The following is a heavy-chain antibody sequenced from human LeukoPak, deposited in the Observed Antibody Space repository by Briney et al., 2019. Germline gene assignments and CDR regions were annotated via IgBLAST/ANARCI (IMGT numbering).Heavy chain of an antibody. J-gene: IGHJ4*02. D-gene: IGHD4-23*01. V-gene: IGHV1-18*01. CDR2: ISAYNGNT. CDR3: ARDYGGNSGRAGVGY. Sequence: ASVKVSCKASGYTFTSYGISWVRQAPGQGLEWMGWISAYNGNTNYAQKLQGRVTMTTDTSTSTAYMELRSLRSDDTAVYYCARDYGGNSGRAGVGYWGQGTLVTVSS. CDR1: GYTFTSYG.